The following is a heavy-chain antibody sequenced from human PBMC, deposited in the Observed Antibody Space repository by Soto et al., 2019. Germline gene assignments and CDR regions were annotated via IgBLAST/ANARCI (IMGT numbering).Heavy chain of an antibody. J-gene: IGHJ4*02. V-gene: IGHV3-7*04. D-gene: IGHD7-27*01. CDR2: IRPDGSEA. CDR3: AREGWGSLLDH. CDR1: GFTFSTYW. Sequence: EVQLVESGGDLVQPGGSLRLSCAASGFTFSTYWMTWVRQVPGKGLEWVAHIRPDGSEAGYVDSVKGRFTISRDNDENSLHLHMSSLRVEDTAVYYCAREGWGSLLDHWGLGTLVTVSS.